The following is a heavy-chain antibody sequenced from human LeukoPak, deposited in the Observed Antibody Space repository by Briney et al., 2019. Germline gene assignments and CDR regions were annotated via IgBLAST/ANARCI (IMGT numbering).Heavy chain of an antibody. D-gene: IGHD3-22*01. Sequence: GASVKVSCKASGYTFTSYGISWVRQAPGQGLEWMGWISAYNGNTNYAQKLQGRVTMTTDTSTSTAYMELRSLRSDDTAVYYCARGWPSYYYDSSGYYYFDYWGQGTLVTVSS. J-gene: IGHJ4*02. CDR1: GYTFTSYG. CDR3: ARGWPSYYYDSSGYYYFDY. CDR2: ISAYNGNT. V-gene: IGHV1-18*01.